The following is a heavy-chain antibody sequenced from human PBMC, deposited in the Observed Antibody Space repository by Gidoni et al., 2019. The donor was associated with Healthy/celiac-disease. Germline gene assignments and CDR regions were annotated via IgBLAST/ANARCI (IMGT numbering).Heavy chain of an antibody. CDR2: IIPIFGTA. V-gene: IGHV1-69*01. CDR1: GGTFSSYA. CDR3: ARVGGIAARTGYYYYGMDV. D-gene: IGHD6-6*01. Sequence: QVQLVQSGAEVKKPGSSVKVSCKASGGTFSSYAISWVRQAPGQGLEWMGGIIPIFGTANNEQKFQGRVTITADESTSTAYMELSSLRSEDTAVYYCARVGGIAARTGYYYYGMDVWGQGTTVTVSS. J-gene: IGHJ6*02.